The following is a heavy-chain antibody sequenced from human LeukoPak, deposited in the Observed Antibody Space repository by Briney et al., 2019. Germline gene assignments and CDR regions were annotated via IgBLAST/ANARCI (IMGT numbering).Heavy chain of an antibody. CDR2: IIPIFGTA. D-gene: IGHD2-15*01. V-gene: IGHV1-69*05. J-gene: IGHJ6*03. CDR1: GGTFSSYA. Sequence: GASVTVSCKASGGTFSSYAISWVRQAPGQGLEWMGGIIPIFGTANYAQKLQGRVTMTTDTSTSIAYMELRSLRSDDTAVYYCAREGSPFYYYYMDVWGKGTTVTVSS. CDR3: AREGSPFYYYYMDV.